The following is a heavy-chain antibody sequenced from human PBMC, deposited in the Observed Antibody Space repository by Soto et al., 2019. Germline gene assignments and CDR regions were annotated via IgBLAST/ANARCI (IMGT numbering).Heavy chain of an antibody. D-gene: IGHD3-10*01. Sequence: ASVKVSCKASRSTFPSYGISWVRQAPAQGLAGMGWISAYNGNTNYAQKLQGRVIMTTDTSTSTAYMELRSLRSDDTAVSYCARDNPRLGESHWGQGTLVTVSS. CDR1: RSTFPSYG. CDR2: ISAYNGNT. J-gene: IGHJ4*02. CDR3: ARDNPRLGESH. V-gene: IGHV1-18*01.